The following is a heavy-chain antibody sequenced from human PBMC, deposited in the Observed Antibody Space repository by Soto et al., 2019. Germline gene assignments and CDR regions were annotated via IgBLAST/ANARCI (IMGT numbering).Heavy chain of an antibody. CDR2: INHSGST. Sequence: SETLSLTCAVYGGSFSGYYWSWIRQPPGKGLEWIGEINHSGSTNYNPSLKSRVTISVDASKNQFSLKLSSVTAADTAVYYCAMRNMVRGEQNDYWGQGTLVTVSS. CDR1: GGSFSGYY. CDR3: AMRNMVRGEQNDY. V-gene: IGHV4-34*01. D-gene: IGHD3-10*01. J-gene: IGHJ4*02.